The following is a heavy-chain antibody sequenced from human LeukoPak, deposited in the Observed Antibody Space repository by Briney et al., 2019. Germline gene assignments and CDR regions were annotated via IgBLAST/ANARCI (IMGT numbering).Heavy chain of an antibody. CDR3: AKEGRYFDWLLPRDDAFDI. D-gene: IGHD3-9*01. J-gene: IGHJ3*02. CDR1: GFTFSSYA. CDR2: ISGSGGST. Sequence: GGSLRLSCAASGFTFSSYAMSWVRQAPGKGLEWVSAISGSGGSTYYADSVKGRFTISRDNSKNTLYLQMSSLRAEDTAVYYCAKEGRYFDWLLPRDDAFDIWGQGTMVTVSS. V-gene: IGHV3-23*01.